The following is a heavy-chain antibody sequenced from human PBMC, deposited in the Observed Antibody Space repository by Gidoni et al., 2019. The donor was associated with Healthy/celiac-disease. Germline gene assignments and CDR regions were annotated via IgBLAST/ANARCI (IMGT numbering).Heavy chain of an antibody. Sequence: QVQLVQSGAEVKKPGASVKVSCKASGYTFTSYATHWVRSAPGQRLEWMGWINAGNGNTKYSQKFQGRVTIARDTSASTAYMELSSLRSEDTAVYYCARDLAGFGELVYGNWFDPWGQGTLVTVSS. J-gene: IGHJ5*02. CDR1: GYTFTSYA. V-gene: IGHV1-3*01. CDR2: INAGNGNT. D-gene: IGHD3-10*01. CDR3: ARDLAGFGELVYGNWFDP.